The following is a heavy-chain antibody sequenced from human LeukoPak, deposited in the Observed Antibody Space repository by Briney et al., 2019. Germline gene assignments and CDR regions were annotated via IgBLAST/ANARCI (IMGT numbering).Heavy chain of an antibody. CDR3: AREMWEGYGYVDG. D-gene: IGHD5-18*01. J-gene: IGHJ4*02. V-gene: IGHV3-66*01. Sequence: GCLRLSPAASLFTPSSNYMSWVRQAPGEGLEWVSVIYSGGSTYNADPVKGRFTISGNTSKNMFFLQRNGLGAEDTVFYYGAREMWEGYGYVDGWGQGTLVTASS. CDR2: IYSGGST. CDR1: LFTPSSNY.